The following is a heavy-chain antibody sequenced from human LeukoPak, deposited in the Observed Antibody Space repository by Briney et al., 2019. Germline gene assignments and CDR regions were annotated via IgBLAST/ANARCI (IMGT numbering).Heavy chain of an antibody. J-gene: IGHJ1*01. CDR2: VNPNSGNT. CDR3: ARENTYGGSFQH. V-gene: IGHV1-8*03. CDR1: GYTFTIYD. Sequence: ASVKVSCKASGYTFTIYDINWVRQATGQGLEWMGWVNPNSGNTGYPQKFQGRVTITRNTSISTAYMELSSLRSEDTAVYYCARENTYGGSFQHWGQGTLVTVSS. D-gene: IGHD5-18*01.